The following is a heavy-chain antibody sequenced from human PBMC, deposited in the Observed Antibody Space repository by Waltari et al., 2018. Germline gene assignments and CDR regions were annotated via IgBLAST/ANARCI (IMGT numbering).Heavy chain of an antibody. V-gene: IGHV4-34*01. J-gene: IGHJ6*03. CDR2: INHSGST. CDR3: ARGPSRPDYYMDV. CDR1: GGSFSGYY. Sequence: QVQLQQWGAGLLKPSETLSLTCAVYGGSFSGYYWSWIRQPPGKGLECIGEINHSGSTNYNPSLKSRVTISVDTSKNQFSLKLSSVTAADTAVYYCARGPSRPDYYMDVWGKGTTVTISS.